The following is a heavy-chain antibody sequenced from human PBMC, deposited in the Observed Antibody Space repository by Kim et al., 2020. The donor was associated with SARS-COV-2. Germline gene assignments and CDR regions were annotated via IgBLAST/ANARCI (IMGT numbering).Heavy chain of an antibody. CDR2: SGST. J-gene: IGHJ4*02. CDR3: ARGGATSY. Sequence: SGSTNYTPSLKSRVTISVDTSKNQFSLKLSSVTAADTAVYYCARGGATSYWGQGTLVTVST. V-gene: IGHV4-34*01. D-gene: IGHD1-26*01.